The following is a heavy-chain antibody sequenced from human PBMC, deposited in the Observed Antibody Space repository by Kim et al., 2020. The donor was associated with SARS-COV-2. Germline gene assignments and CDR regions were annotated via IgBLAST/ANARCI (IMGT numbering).Heavy chain of an antibody. D-gene: IGHD4-17*01. V-gene: IGHV3-43*01. CDR3: AKIRAGAYGGKSA. Sequence: YADSVKGRFTISRDNSKNSLYLQMNSLRTEDTALYYCAKIRAGAYGGKSAWGQGTLVTVSS. J-gene: IGHJ5*02.